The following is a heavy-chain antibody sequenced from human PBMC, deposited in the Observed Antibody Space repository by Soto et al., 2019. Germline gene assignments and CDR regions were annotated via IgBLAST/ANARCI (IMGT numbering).Heavy chain of an antibody. V-gene: IGHV4-59*01. J-gene: IGHJ1*01. D-gene: IGHD6-13*01. CDR2: IYASGST. Sequence: SETLSLTCTVSGGSISSYYWSWIRQPPGKGLEWIGYIYASGSTNYNPSLKSRITISVDTSKNQFSLKLSSVTAPDTAVYYCARGGSTWLEYFQHWGQGTLVTVSS. CDR1: GGSISSYY. CDR3: ARGGSTWLEYFQH.